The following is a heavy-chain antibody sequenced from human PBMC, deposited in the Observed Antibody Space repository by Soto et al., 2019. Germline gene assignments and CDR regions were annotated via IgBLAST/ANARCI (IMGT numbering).Heavy chain of an antibody. CDR1: GGSINTFY. V-gene: IGHV4-4*07. D-gene: IGHD5-12*01. J-gene: IGHJ4*02. CDR3: AREGSYSAYNFAHGIQLWSFDF. Sequence: SETLSLTCTVSGGSINTFYWSWVRQPAGKGLEWIGRIFSSGSTSFNPSLESRVAMSVDTSKNHFSLNLSSVTAADMAVYYCAREGSYSAYNFAHGIQLWSFDFWGQGAPVTVSS. CDR2: IFSSGST.